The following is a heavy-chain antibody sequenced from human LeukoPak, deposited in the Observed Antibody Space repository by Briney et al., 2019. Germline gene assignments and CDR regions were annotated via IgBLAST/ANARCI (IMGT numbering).Heavy chain of an antibody. D-gene: IGHD6-13*01. V-gene: IGHV1-46*01. J-gene: IGHJ4*02. CDR1: GYSLTSYY. CDR2: IDPNDVGT. Sequence: ASVKVSCKTSGYSLTSYYMHWVRQAPGQGLEWMGIIDPNDVGTRYAQRFQGRLSLTRDTSTTTVYMELSSLSSEDTAVYYCAREGSWSSLGGYGHWGQGTLVTVSS. CDR3: AREGSWSSLGGYGH.